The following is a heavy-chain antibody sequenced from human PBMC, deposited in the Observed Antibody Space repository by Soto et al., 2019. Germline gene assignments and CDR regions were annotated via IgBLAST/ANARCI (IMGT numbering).Heavy chain of an antibody. J-gene: IGHJ6*02. CDR3: AKDEVGAVYYYCYGMDV. V-gene: IGHV3-23*01. D-gene: IGHD1-26*01. Sequence: EVQLLESGGGLVQPGGSLRLSCAASGFTFSSYAMSWVRQAPGKGLEWAAAISGSGGSTYYADSVKGRFTISRDNSKNTLYLQMNSLRAEDTAVYYCAKDEVGAVYYYCYGMDVWGQGTTVTVSS. CDR2: ISGSGGST. CDR1: GFTFSSYA.